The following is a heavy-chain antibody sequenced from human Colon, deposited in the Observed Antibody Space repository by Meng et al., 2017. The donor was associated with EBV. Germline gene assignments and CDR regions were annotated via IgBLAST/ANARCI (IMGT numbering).Heavy chain of an antibody. CDR1: GDSVSDTTHF. D-gene: IGHD3-16*01. J-gene: IGHJ4*02. Sequence: QLQLQMSGPGLVQPSETLSLPCIVSGDSVSDTTHFWGWVRQAPGKGLEWVGSINSNWNTYSNPSLTSRVTMSLDTSKNQFSLKLSSVTAADTAVYYCVRVRGDFDYWGQGTLVTVSS. V-gene: IGHV4-39*07. CDR3: VRVRGDFDY. CDR2: INSNWNT.